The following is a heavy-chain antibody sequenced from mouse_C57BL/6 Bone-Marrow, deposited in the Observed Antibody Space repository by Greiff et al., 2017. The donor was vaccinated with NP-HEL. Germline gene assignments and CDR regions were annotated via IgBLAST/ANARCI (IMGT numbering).Heavy chain of an antibody. CDR1: GFSLTSYG. V-gene: IGHV2-3*01. CDR2: IWGDGST. Sequence: QVHVKQSEPGLVAPSQSLSITCTVSGFSLTSYGVSWVRQPPGKGLEWLGVIWGDGSTNYHSALISRLSISKDNSKSQVFLKLNSLQTDDTATYYCAKPSIITTVVDWYFDVWGTGTTVTVSS. J-gene: IGHJ1*03. CDR3: AKPSIITTVVDWYFDV. D-gene: IGHD1-1*01.